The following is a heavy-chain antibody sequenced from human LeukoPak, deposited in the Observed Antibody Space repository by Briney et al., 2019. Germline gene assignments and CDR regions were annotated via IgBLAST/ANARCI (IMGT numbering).Heavy chain of an antibody. CDR2: IYYSGST. D-gene: IGHD6-25*01. V-gene: IGHV4-39*01. CDR3: ARLSYSSAH. Sequence: KPSETLSLTCIVSGGSISSSSYYLGWIRQPPGKGLEWIGSIYYSGSTYYNPSLKSRVTISVDTSKNQFSLKLSSVTAADTAVYYCARLSYSSAHWGQGTLVTVSS. J-gene: IGHJ4*02. CDR1: GGSISSSSYY.